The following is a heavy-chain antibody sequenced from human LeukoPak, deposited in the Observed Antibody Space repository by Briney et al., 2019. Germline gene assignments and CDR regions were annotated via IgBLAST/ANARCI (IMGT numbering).Heavy chain of an antibody. CDR3: AKDVPDTVVVPSAIKLFDY. Sequence: GGSLRLSCAASGFTFSSYAMIWVRQAPGKGLEWVSAISGSGGSTYYADSVKGRFTISRDNSKKTLYLQMNSLRAEDTAVYYCAKDVPDTVVVPSAIKLFDYWGQGTLVTVSS. J-gene: IGHJ4*02. V-gene: IGHV3-23*01. CDR2: ISGSGGST. D-gene: IGHD2-2*02. CDR1: GFTFSSYA.